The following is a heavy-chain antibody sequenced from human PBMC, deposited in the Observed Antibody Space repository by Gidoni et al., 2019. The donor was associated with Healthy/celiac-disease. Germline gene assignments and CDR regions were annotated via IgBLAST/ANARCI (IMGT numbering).Heavy chain of an antibody. V-gene: IGHV1-8*01. CDR3: ARSGLEQWLGYAFDI. Sequence: QVQLVQSGAEVKKPGAAVKVSCKASGYTFISYDINWVRLATGQGLEWMGWMNPNSGDTGYAQKFQGRVTMTRNTSIITAYMELSSLRSEDAAVYYCARSGLEQWLGYAFDIWGQGTMVTVSS. CDR1: GYTFISYD. CDR2: MNPNSGDT. J-gene: IGHJ3*02. D-gene: IGHD6-19*01.